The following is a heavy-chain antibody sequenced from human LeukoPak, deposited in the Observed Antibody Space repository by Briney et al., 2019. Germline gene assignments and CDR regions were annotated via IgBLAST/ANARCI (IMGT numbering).Heavy chain of an antibody. CDR3: VIMSHTVVPTARIYYYMDI. Sequence: ASVKVSCKVSGYILTELSIHWVRQAPGKGLEWMGSFDHGNAKTMSAQTFQGRVTMTEDTSTDTAYMELRSLRSDDTAIYYCVIMSHTVVPTARIYYYMDIWGTGTTVIVSS. CDR1: GYILTELS. CDR2: FDHGNAKT. V-gene: IGHV1-24*01. J-gene: IGHJ6*03. D-gene: IGHD1-1*01.